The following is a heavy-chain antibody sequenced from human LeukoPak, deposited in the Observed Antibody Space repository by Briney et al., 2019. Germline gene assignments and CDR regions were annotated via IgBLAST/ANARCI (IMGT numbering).Heavy chain of an antibody. CDR3: AIGYCGFDARGLDH. Sequence: PAETLSLTCGIYGGSFSGYYWSWIRQPPGKGLEWIGEVHHSGSTIYTPSLKSRVTISVDTSKNQFSLKLTSVTAADTAVYYCAIGYCGFDARGLDHWGQGTLVTVSS. CDR1: GGSFSGYY. V-gene: IGHV4-34*01. J-gene: IGHJ4*02. CDR2: VHHSGST. D-gene: IGHD5-12*01.